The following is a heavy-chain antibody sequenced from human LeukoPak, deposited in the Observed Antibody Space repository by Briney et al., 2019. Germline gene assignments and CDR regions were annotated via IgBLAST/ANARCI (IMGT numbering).Heavy chain of an antibody. J-gene: IGHJ5*02. CDR2: IYYSGST. CDR1: GCTFSGGGYY. D-gene: IGHD2-2*01. Sequence: SRTLTLTCTVSGCTFSGGGYYWSWLRQHPGKDLVWIGYIYYSGSTYYNPSLTSRVTISVDTSKNQFSLKLSSVSAADTAVYYCAREDWGDIVVVPAANGWFDPWGQGTLVTVSS. V-gene: IGHV4-31*03. CDR3: AREDWGDIVVVPAANGWFDP.